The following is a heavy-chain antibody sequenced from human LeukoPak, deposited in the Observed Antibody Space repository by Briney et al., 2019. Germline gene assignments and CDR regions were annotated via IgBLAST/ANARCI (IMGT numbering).Heavy chain of an antibody. V-gene: IGHV3-21*01. J-gene: IGHJ5*02. CDR3: ARGGATVMNWFDP. CDR2: ISSSSSYI. D-gene: IGHD1-26*01. CDR1: GFTFSSYS. Sequence: GGSLRLSCAASGFTFSSYSMNWVRQAPGKGLELVSSISSSSSYIYYADSVKGRFTISRDNAKNSLYLQMNSLRAEDTAVYYCARGGATVMNWFDPWGQGTLVTVSS.